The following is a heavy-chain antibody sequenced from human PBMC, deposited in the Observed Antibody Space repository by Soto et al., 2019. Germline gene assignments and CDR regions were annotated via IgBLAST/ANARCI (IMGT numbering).Heavy chain of an antibody. CDR3: AADTQNDELGDYSDAFDI. D-gene: IGHD4-17*01. CDR2: IYSSGSS. CDR1: GASINSDGHY. J-gene: IGHJ3*02. V-gene: IGHV4-31*02. Sequence: SETLSLTCSVSGASINSDGHYWSWIRQVPGRGLEWLGYIYSSGSSDYNPSLKSRLTITLDTSKNQFSLRLISLTAADTAVYFCAADTQNDELGDYSDAFDIWGQGTLVTVSS.